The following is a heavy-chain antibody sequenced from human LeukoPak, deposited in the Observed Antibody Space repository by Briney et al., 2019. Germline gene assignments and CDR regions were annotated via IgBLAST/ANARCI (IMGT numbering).Heavy chain of an antibody. CDR1: GFTFSSYG. Sequence: GRSLRLSCAASGFTFSSYGMHWVRQAPGKGLEWVAVISYDGSNKYYADSVKGRFTISRDNSKNTLYLQMNSLRAEDTAVYYCAKDGSNLAYYFDYWGQGTLVTVSS. V-gene: IGHV3-30*18. CDR3: AKDGSNLAYYFDY. D-gene: IGHD4-11*01. CDR2: ISYDGSNK. J-gene: IGHJ4*02.